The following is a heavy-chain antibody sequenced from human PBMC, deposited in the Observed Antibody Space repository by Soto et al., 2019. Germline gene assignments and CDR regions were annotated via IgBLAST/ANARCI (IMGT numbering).Heavy chain of an antibody. CDR3: ARHNYDGSGYYYYYYGMDV. V-gene: IGHV4-34*01. D-gene: IGHD3-22*01. CDR2: INHSGNT. CDR1: GGSFSGYY. Sequence: QVQLQQWGAGLLKPSETLSLTCAVYGGSFSGYYWSWIRQPPGKGLEWIGEINHSGNTNYNPSLKSRVTISVDTSKNQFSLKLRSVTAADTAVYYWARHNYDGSGYYYYYYGMDVWGQGTTVTVSS. J-gene: IGHJ6*02.